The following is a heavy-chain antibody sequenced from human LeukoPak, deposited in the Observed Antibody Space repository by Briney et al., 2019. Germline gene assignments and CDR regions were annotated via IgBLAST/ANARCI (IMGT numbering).Heavy chain of an antibody. V-gene: IGHV3-30-3*02. D-gene: IGHD2-2*01. CDR3: AKEGGIVIVPATIPHARDPFDY. CDR2: ISYDGSSQ. J-gene: IGHJ4*02. Sequence: GRSLRLSCAASAFTFSSYNMHWVRQTPGKGLEWVAVISYDGSSQYYADSVKGRFTVSRDNSKNTLYLQMNSLRAEDTAIYYCAKEGGIVIVPATIPHARDPFDYWGQGTLVTVSS. CDR1: AFTFSSYN.